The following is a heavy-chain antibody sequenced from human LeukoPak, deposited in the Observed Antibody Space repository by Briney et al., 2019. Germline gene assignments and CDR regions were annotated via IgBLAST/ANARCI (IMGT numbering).Heavy chain of an antibody. CDR3: AKDRSIAAAGDAFDI. Sequence: GGSLRLSCAASGFTFSSYGMSWVRQAPGKGLEWVSAISNSAGCTYYAASVKGRFTISRDNSKNTLFLQMNSLRAEDTAVYYCAKDRSIAAAGDAFDIWGQGTMVTVSS. CDR2: ISNSAGCT. V-gene: IGHV3-23*01. CDR1: GFTFSSYG. J-gene: IGHJ3*02. D-gene: IGHD6-13*01.